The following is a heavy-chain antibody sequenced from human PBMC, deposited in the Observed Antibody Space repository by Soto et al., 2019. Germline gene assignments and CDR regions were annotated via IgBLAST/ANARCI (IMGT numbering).Heavy chain of an antibody. CDR2: IIPIFGTA. CDR3: ARGRGYYYDSSGYYGLGY. Sequence: GASVKVSCKASGGTFSSYAISWVRQAPGQGLEWMGGIIPIFGTANYAQKFQGRVTITADESTSTAYMELSSLRSEDTAVYYCARGRGYYYDSSGYYGLGYWGQGTLVTVS. CDR1: GGTFSSYA. D-gene: IGHD3-22*01. J-gene: IGHJ4*02. V-gene: IGHV1-69*13.